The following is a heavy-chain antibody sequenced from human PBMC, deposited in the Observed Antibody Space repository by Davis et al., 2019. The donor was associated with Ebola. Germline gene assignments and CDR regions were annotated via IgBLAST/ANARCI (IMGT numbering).Heavy chain of an antibody. V-gene: IGHV4-30-4*01. J-gene: IGHJ5*02. CDR3: ARHSITMIVAWGWFDP. CDR2: IYYSGST. CDR1: GGSISSGDYY. D-gene: IGHD3-22*01. Sequence: SETLSLTCTVSGGSISSGDYYWSWIRQPPGKSLEWIGYIYYSGSTYYNPSLKSRVTISVDTSKNQFSLKLSSVTAADTAVYYCARHSITMIVAWGWFDPWGQGTLVTVSS.